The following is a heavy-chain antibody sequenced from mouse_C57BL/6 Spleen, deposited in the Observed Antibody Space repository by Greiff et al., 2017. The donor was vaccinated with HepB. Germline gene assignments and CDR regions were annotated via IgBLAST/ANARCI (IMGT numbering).Heavy chain of an antibody. CDR3: ARPSDSSPFAY. J-gene: IGHJ3*01. V-gene: IGHV1-64*01. D-gene: IGHD3-2*01. Sequence: VQLQQPGAELVKPGASVKLSCKASGYTFTSYWMHWVKQRPGPGLEWIGMIHPNSGSTNYNEKFKSKATLTVDKSSSTAYMQLSSLTSEDSAVYYCARPSDSSPFAYWGQGTLVTVSA. CDR2: IHPNSGST. CDR1: GYTFTSYW.